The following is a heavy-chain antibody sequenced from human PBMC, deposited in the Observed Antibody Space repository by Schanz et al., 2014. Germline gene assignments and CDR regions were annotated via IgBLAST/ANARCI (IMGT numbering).Heavy chain of an antibody. CDR3: ALREKPYGPFAS. D-gene: IGHD3-10*01. CDR1: GGSISSGGYS. CDR2: IYYSGNT. J-gene: IGHJ4*02. Sequence: LQLQESGSGLMKPSQTLSLTCAVSGGSISSGGYSWNWIRQSPGKGLEWIGYIYYSGNTYYNPSLKSRVTIPVARSKNQFSLRLDSVTAADTAVYYCALREKPYGPFASWGQGALVTVSP. V-gene: IGHV4-30-2*06.